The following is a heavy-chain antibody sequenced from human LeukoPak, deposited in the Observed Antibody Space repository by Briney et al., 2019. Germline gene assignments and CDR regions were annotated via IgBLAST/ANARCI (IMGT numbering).Heavy chain of an antibody. V-gene: IGHV3-33*06. D-gene: IGHD3-22*01. CDR3: AKARATYLYDTSGFSALDY. J-gene: IGHJ4*02. CDR1: RFTFSSYV. CDR2: IWYDGDNK. Sequence: GGSLRLSCAASRFTFSSYVMHWVRQAPGKGLEWAALIWYDGDNKYYSDSVKGRFTISRDNSKNTLYLQMNSLRAEDTAVYYCAKARATYLYDTSGFSALDYWGQGTLVTVSS.